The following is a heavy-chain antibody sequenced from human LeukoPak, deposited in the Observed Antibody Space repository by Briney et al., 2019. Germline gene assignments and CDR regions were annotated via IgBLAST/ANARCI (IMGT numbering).Heavy chain of an antibody. CDR2: ISWNSGSI. V-gene: IGHV3-9*01. CDR3: AKVGSQGDYGMDV. Sequence: PGGSLRLSCAASGFTFDDYAMHWVRQAPGKGLEWVSGISWNSGSIGYADSVKGRFTISRDNAKNSLYPQMNSLRAEDTALYYCAKVGSQGDYGMDVWGQGTTVTVSS. J-gene: IGHJ6*02. D-gene: IGHD3-16*01. CDR1: GFTFDDYA.